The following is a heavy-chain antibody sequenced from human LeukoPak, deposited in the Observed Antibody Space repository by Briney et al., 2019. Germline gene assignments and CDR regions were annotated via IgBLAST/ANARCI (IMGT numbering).Heavy chain of an antibody. J-gene: IGHJ6*03. D-gene: IGHD5-12*01. CDR2: ISGSSSYI. CDR3: ARDVTPYDSPVDYYYMDV. Sequence: GGSLRLSCAASGFTFSSYSMSWVRQAPGKGLEWVSSISGSSSYIYYADSVKGRFTISRDNAKNSLYLQMNSLRAEDTAVYYCARDVTPYDSPVDYYYMDVWGKGTTVTVSS. V-gene: IGHV3-21*01. CDR1: GFTFSSYS.